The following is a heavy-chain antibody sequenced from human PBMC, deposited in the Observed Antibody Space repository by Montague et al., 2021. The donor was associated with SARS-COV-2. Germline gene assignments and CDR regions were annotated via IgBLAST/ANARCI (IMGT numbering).Heavy chain of an antibody. D-gene: IGHD2-21*02. CDR2: INHSGST. V-gene: IGHV4-34*01. CDR3: VVVVPAMRPRSDY. J-gene: IGHJ4*02. CDR1: GGSFSVYY. Sequence: SETLSLTCAVYGGSFSVYYWSWIRQPPGKGLEWIGGINHSGSTNYNPPLKSRVTISSDTSKNQFSLKLNSVTAADTAVYFCVVVVPAMRPRSDYWGQGTLVTVSS.